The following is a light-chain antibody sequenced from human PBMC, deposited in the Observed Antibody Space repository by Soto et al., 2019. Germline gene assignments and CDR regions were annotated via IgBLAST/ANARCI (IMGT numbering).Light chain of an antibody. CDR3: SSYTSATTYV. J-gene: IGLJ1*01. Sequence: SAPTRPSPLSGSPGQSITISLPGNTSYVGAYNYDSWYQQYPGEAPKVIIYDVSHRPAGVSNRFSGSKSGNTASLTISGLQTQDEADYYCSSYTSATTYVFGTGTKVTVL. V-gene: IGLV2-14*01. CDR1: TSYVGAYNY. CDR2: DVS.